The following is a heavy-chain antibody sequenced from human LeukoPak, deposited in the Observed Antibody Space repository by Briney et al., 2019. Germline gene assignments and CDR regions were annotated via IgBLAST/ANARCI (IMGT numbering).Heavy chain of an antibody. CDR1: GSTFSNYA. CDR2: ISGSGGST. CDR3: AKDRPIFKD. Sequence: GGSLRLSCAASGSTFSNYAMSWVRQAPGKGLEWVSAISGSGGSTYHADSVKGRFTISSDNSKNTLYLQMNSLRAEDMAVYYCAKDRPIFKDWGQGTQVTVSS. J-gene: IGHJ4*02. V-gene: IGHV3-23*01.